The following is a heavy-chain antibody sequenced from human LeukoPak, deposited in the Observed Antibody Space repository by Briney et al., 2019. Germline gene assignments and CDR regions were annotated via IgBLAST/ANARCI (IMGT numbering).Heavy chain of an antibody. CDR3: ARGRSYSFDY. CDR2: TYHRYKWYN. Sequence: SQTLSLTCAISGDSVSSNSVAWNWIRQSPSRGLEWLGRTYHRYKWYNDYALSVKSRITVNPDTPKNQSSLQLSSVTPEDTAVYYCARGRSYSFDYWGQGTLVTVSS. V-gene: IGHV6-1*01. J-gene: IGHJ4*02. D-gene: IGHD1-26*01. CDR1: GDSVSSNSVA.